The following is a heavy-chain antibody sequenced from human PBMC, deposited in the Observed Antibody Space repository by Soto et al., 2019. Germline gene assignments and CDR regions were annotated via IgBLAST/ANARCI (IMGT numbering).Heavy chain of an antibody. CDR3: ALIAVAGRGSDY. CDR2: IKRKIDGGTT. CDR1: GFTFSNAW. Sequence: EVQLVESGGGLVKPGGSLRLSCAASGFTFSNAWMSWVRQAPGKGLEWVGRIKRKIDGGTTDFAAPVKGRFTISRDDSKNTLYLQMSSLKTEDTAVYYCALIAVAGRGSDYWGQGTLVTVSS. D-gene: IGHD6-19*01. V-gene: IGHV3-15*01. J-gene: IGHJ4*02.